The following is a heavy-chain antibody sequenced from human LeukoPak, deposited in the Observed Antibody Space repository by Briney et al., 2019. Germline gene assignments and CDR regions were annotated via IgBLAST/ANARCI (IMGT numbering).Heavy chain of an antibody. J-gene: IGHJ6*04. V-gene: IGHV1-18*04. CDR1: GYTFTSYG. D-gene: IGHD5-24*01. CDR2: ISAYNGNT. Sequence: ASVKVSCKASGYTFTSYGISWVRQAPGQGLEWMGWISAYNGNTNYAQKLQGRVTMTTDTSTSTAYMELRSLRSDDTAVYYCARDGDGGNYYYYYGMDVWGKGTTVTVSS. CDR3: ARDGDGGNYYYYYGMDV.